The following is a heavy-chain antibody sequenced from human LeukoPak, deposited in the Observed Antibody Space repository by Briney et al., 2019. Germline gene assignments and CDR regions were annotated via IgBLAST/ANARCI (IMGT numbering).Heavy chain of an antibody. D-gene: IGHD1-26*01. Sequence: PGGSLRLSCAASGFTFSNAWMSWVRQAPGKGGEWVGRIKSKTDGGTTDYAAPVKGRFTISRDDSKNTLYLQMNSLKTEDTAVYYCTTDLVGATTGYWGQGTLVTVSS. J-gene: IGHJ4*02. CDR3: TTDLVGATTGY. V-gene: IGHV3-15*01. CDR1: GFTFSNAW. CDR2: IKSKTDGGTT.